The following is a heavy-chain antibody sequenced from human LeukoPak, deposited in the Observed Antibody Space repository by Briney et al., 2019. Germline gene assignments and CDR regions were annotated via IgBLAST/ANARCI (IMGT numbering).Heavy chain of an antibody. CDR3: ARGVYDFWSGPQYYFDY. J-gene: IGHJ4*02. CDR2: INHSGST. D-gene: IGHD3-3*01. CDR1: GGSFSGYY. V-gene: IGHV4-34*01. Sequence: SETLSLTCAVYGGSFSGYYWSWIRQPPGKGLGWIGEINHSGSTNYNPSLKSRVTISVDTSKNQFSLKLSSVTAADTAVYYCARGVYDFWSGPQYYFDYWGQGTLVTVSS.